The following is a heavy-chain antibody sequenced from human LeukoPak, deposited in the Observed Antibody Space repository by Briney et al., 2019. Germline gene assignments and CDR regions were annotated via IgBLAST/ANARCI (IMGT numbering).Heavy chain of an antibody. D-gene: IGHD6-13*01. J-gene: IGHJ6*02. CDR3: ARLGEGSPYSSSWYHGSGDYYGMDV. CDR2: IYYSGST. Sequence: SETLSLTCTVSGGSISSSSYYWGWIRQPPGKGLEWIGSIYYSGSTYYNPSLKSRVTISVDTSKNQFSLKLSSVTAADTAVYYCARLGEGSPYSSSWYHGSGDYYGMDVWGQGTTVTVSS. V-gene: IGHV4-39*01. CDR1: GGSISSSSYY.